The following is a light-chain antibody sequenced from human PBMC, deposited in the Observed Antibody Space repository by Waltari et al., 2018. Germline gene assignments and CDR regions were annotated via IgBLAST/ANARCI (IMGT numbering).Light chain of an antibody. Sequence: DLQMNQSPSPLSASVGNQVTITCKASQGISSWLAWYQQKPGKAPKPLIYAASSLQSGVPSRFSGSGSGADYTLTISSLQPEDFATYYCQQYDDLPYSFGQGTKVEIK. CDR2: AAS. CDR3: QQYDDLPYS. J-gene: IGKJ2*03. CDR1: QGISSW. V-gene: IGKV1D-16*01.